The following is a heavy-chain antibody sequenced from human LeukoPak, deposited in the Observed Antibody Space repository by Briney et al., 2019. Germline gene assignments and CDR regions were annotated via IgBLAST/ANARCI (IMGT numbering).Heavy chain of an antibody. J-gene: IGHJ4*02. V-gene: IGHV3-7*01. CDR2: IKQDGSEK. CDR3: ARGGNSIAARPYYFDY. D-gene: IGHD6-6*01. CDR1: GFTFSSYG. Sequence: PGGSLRLSCAASGFTFSSYGMNWVRQAPGKGLEWVANIKQDGSEKYYVDSVKGRFTISRDNAKNSLYLQMNSLRAEDTAVYYCARGGNSIAARPYYFDYWGQGTLVTVSS.